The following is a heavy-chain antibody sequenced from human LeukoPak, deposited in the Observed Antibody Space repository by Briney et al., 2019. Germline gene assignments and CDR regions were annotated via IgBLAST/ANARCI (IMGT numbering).Heavy chain of an antibody. CDR3: ARDKSTSCYYFDY. CDR1: GFTFSSYG. J-gene: IGHJ4*02. CDR2: IWYDGSYK. Sequence: GGSLRLSCAASGFTFSSYGMHWVRQAPGKGLEWVAVIWYDGSYKYYADSVKGRFTISRDNSNSTLYLQMNSLRAEDTAVYYCARDKSTSCYYFDYWGQGTLVTVSS. V-gene: IGHV3-33*08. D-gene: IGHD2-2*01.